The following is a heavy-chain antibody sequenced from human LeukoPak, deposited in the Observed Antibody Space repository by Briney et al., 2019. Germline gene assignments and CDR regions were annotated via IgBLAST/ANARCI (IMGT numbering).Heavy chain of an antibody. CDR3: ARQDLAVSGIDY. J-gene: IGHJ4*02. V-gene: IGHV4-39*01. D-gene: IGHD6-13*01. Sequence: SETLSLNCTVSGGSTSSGSHYWGWIRQPPGKGLEWIGSIYYSGTTYYSPSLKSRVSISLDTSKDQFSLKLNSVTAADTAVYYCARQDLAVSGIDYWGQGTLVTVSS. CDR1: GGSTSSGSHY. CDR2: IYYSGTT.